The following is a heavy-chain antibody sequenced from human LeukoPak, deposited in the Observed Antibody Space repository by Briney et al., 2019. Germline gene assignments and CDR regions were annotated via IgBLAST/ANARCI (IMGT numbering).Heavy chain of an antibody. CDR2: VYSGGST. V-gene: IGHV3-66*01. Sequence: GGSLRLSCAASGFTVSSNYMSWVRRAPGKGLEWVSVVYSGGSTYYADSVKGRFTISRDNSKNTLYLQMNSLRAEDTAVYYCAREVRLRGNDITYYMDVWGKGTTVTVSS. CDR1: GFTVSSNY. D-gene: IGHD3-9*01. CDR3: AREVRLRGNDITYYMDV. J-gene: IGHJ6*03.